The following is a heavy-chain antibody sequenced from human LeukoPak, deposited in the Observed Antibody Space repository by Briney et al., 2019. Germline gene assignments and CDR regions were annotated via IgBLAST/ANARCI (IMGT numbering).Heavy chain of an antibody. CDR3: ARGVLEYCSSASCSTRDDY. Sequence: PSETLSLTCTVSGGSISSYYWSWIRQPAGKGLEWIGRIYTSGSANYNPSLKSRVTMSVDTSKNQFSLKPSSVTAADTAVYYCARGVLEYCSSASCSTRDDYWGQGTLVTVSS. D-gene: IGHD2-2*01. CDR1: GGSISSYY. J-gene: IGHJ4*02. V-gene: IGHV4-4*07. CDR2: IYTSGSA.